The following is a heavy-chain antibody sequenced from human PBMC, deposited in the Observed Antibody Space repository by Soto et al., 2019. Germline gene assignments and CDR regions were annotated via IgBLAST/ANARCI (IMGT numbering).Heavy chain of an antibody. J-gene: IGHJ4*02. Sequence: XATLSLTCTVSGGSISSYYWSWIRQPPGKGLEWIGYIYYSGSTNYNPSLKSRVTISVDTSKNQFSLKLSSVTAADTAVYYCARGSEDSSGYYYLPDYWGQGTLVTVPS. CDR3: ARGSEDSSGYYYLPDY. V-gene: IGHV4-59*01. D-gene: IGHD3-22*01. CDR1: GGSISSYY. CDR2: IYYSGST.